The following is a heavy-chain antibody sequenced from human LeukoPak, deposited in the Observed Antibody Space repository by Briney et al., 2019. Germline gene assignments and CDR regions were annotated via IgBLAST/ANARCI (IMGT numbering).Heavy chain of an antibody. Sequence: PGRSLRLSCAASGFTFSTYGMHWVRQTPGKGLEWVSAISGSGDSTYYADSVKGRFTISRDNSKNTLYLRMNSLRAEDTAVYYCAKAGHYYYYYYMDVWGRGTTVTVSS. V-gene: IGHV3-23*01. CDR1: GFTFSTYG. J-gene: IGHJ6*03. CDR2: ISGSGDST. CDR3: AKAGHYYYYYYMDV.